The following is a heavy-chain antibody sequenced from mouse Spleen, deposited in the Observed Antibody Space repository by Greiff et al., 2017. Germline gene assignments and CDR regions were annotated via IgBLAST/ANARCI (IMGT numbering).Heavy chain of an antibody. CDR3: ARWNYSNYVYFDY. CDR2: INPSSGYT. D-gene: IGHD2-5*01. CDR1: GYTFTSYW. V-gene: IGHV1-7*01. Sequence: QVQLQQSGAELAKPGASVKLSCKASGYTFTSYWMHWVKQRPGQGLEWIGYINPSSGYTKYNQKFKDKATLTADKSSSTAYMQLSSLTYEDSAVYYCARWNYSNYVYFDYWGQGTTLTVSS. J-gene: IGHJ2*01.